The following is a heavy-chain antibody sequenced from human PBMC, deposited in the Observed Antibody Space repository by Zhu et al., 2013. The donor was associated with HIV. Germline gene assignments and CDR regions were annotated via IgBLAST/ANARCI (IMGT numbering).Heavy chain of an antibody. D-gene: IGHD6-19*01. CDR2: FDPGDGET. V-gene: IGHV1-24*01. CDR1: GYRLNELS. CDR3: ATGVIAVTGGIASDF. J-gene: IGHJ4*02. Sequence: QVQLVQSGAEVKKPGASVKVSCKVSGYRLNELSRHWVRQAPGKGLEWMGAFDPGDGETVYGRKFQGRVTMTEDTSTDTAYLELSSLGSEDTAVYYCATGVIAVTGGIASDFWGQGTLVIVSS.